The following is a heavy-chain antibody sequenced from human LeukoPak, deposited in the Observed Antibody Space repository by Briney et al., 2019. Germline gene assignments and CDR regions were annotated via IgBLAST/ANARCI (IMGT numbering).Heavy chain of an antibody. CDR1: GFTFSNYW. D-gene: IGHD6-13*01. CDR2: IKHDGSEK. Sequence: GGSLRLSCAASGFTFSNYWMSWVRQTPEKGLEWVANIKHDGSEKYYVDSVKGRFTISRDNAKNSLYLQMNRLRAGDTAVYCCARDESYSSDYWGQGTLVTVSS. V-gene: IGHV3-7*05. J-gene: IGHJ4*02. CDR3: ARDESYSSDY.